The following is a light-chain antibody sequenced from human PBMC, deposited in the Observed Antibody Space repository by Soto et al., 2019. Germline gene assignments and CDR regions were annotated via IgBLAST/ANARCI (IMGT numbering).Light chain of an antibody. V-gene: IGKV1-33*01. Sequence: DIQMTQSPSSLSASVGDRVTITCQASQDISNYLNWYQQKPGKAPKLLIHDASNLEKGVPSRVNRSGCGTNFPFTISRPQYKCIATYYRQQYGNLPQHTFGQGTKLEIK. J-gene: IGKJ2*01. CDR2: DAS. CDR3: QQYGNLPQHT. CDR1: QDISNY.